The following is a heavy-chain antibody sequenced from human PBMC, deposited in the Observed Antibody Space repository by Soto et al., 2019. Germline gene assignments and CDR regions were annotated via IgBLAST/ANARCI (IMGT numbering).Heavy chain of an antibody. D-gene: IGHD2-2*01. CDR1: GGSISSSNW. CDR3: ARDLGYCSSTRCYSHWFDP. Sequence: QVQLQESGPGLVKPSGTLSLTCAVSGGSISSSNWWSWVRQPPGKGLEWVGEIYHSGSTNYNPSLKSRITISVDKSKNQCSLKLSSVTAADTAVYYCARDLGYCSSTRCYSHWFDPWGQGTLVTVSS. V-gene: IGHV4-4*02. J-gene: IGHJ5*02. CDR2: IYHSGST.